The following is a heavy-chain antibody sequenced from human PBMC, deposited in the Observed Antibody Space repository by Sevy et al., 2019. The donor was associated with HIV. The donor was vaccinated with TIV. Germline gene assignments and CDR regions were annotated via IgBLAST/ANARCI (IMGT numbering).Heavy chain of an antibody. D-gene: IGHD3-10*01. CDR1: GFTLSADW. Sequence: GGSLRLSCAASGFTLSADWMHWVRQTPGKGLVCVSRINSDGAATHYADSVKGRFIISRDNGKNSLYLQMNSLRFEDTGLYYCTRGTRGVVQSWGQGTLVTVSS. V-gene: IGHV3-74*01. J-gene: IGHJ5*02. CDR3: TRGTRGVVQS. CDR2: INSDGAAT.